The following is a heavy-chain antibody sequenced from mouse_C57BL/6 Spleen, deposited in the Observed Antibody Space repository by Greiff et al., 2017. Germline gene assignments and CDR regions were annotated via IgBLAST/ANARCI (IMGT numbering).Heavy chain of an antibody. CDR1: GYSITSGYY. CDR3: ARDRGSRTWYFEV. D-gene: IGHD1-1*01. J-gene: IGHJ1*03. V-gene: IGHV3-6*01. CDR2: ISYDGSN. Sequence: ESGPGLVKPSQSLSLTCSVTGYSITSGYYWNWLRQFPGNKLEWMGYISYDGSNNYNPSLKNRISITRDTSKNQFFLKLNSVTTEDTATYYCARDRGSRTWYFEVWGTGTTVTDSS.